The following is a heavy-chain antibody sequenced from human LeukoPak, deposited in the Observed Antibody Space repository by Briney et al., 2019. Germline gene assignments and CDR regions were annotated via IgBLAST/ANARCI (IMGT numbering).Heavy chain of an antibody. Sequence: SETLTLTCTVSGGSISSSSYYWGWIRQPPGKGLEWIGSIYYTGGTYYNPSLKSRVTISVDTSKNQFSLKLSSVTAADTAVYYCRSMTTVTAFDYWGQGTLVTVSS. CDR2: IYYTGGT. CDR3: RSMTTVTAFDY. J-gene: IGHJ4*02. CDR1: GGSISSSSYY. V-gene: IGHV4-39*07. D-gene: IGHD4-17*01.